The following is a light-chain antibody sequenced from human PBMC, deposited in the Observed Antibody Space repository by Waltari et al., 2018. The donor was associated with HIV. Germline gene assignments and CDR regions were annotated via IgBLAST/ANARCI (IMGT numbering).Light chain of an antibody. J-gene: IGLJ3*02. Sequence: QSVLTQPPSASGTPGQRVTIPCSGSSSNIGRNIVNWYQQLPGTAPKLLIYSNNQRPSGVPDRFSGSKSGTSASLAISGLQSEDEADYYCAAWDDSLNGGVFGGGTKLTVL. CDR1: SSNIGRNI. V-gene: IGLV1-44*01. CDR3: AAWDDSLNGGV. CDR2: SNN.